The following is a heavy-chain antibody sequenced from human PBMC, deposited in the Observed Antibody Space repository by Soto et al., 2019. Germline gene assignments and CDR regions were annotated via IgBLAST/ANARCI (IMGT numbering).Heavy chain of an antibody. V-gene: IGHV1-18*01. D-gene: IGHD6-19*01. CDR3: AREWDNKSEHSSGWYDDF. CDR2: ISGYSALT. J-gene: IGHJ4*02. CDR1: GYTFSSYG. Sequence: QVQLVQSGAEVKKPGASVKVSCKASGYTFSSYGISWVRQAPGQGLEWMGWISGYSALTYYAQEFQGRVTMTTDTSTNTVYMELRSLRSDDTAVYYCAREWDNKSEHSSGWYDDFWGQGTLVTVSS.